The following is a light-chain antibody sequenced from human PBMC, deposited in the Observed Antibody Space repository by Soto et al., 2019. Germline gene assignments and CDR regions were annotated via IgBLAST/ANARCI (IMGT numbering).Light chain of an antibody. Sequence: EIVLTQSPGTLSLSPGERATLSCRASQSVSSSYLAWYQQKPGQAPRLIIYGAYTRATGIPATFSGSGSGTEFTLTISSLQSEDFAVYYCQQYNNWPSWTXGQGTKVDI. CDR1: QSVSSSY. CDR2: GAY. CDR3: QQYNNWPSWT. J-gene: IGKJ1*01. V-gene: IGKV3-15*01.